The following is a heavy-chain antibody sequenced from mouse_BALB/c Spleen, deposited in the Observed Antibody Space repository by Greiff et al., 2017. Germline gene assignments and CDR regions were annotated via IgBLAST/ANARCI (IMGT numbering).Heavy chain of an antibody. Sequence: EVKLVESGGGLVQPGGSLKLSCAASGFTFSSYGMSWVRQTPDKRLELVATINSNGGSTYYPDSVKGRFTISRDNAKNTLYLQMSSLKSEDTAMYYCARGALYYYGSLDVWGAGTTVTVSS. CDR2: INSNGGST. V-gene: IGHV5-6-3*01. J-gene: IGHJ1*01. CDR3: ARGALYYYGSLDV. D-gene: IGHD1-1*01. CDR1: GFTFSSYG.